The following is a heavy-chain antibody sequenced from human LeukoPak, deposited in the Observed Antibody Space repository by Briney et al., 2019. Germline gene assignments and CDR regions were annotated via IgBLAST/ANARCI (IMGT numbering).Heavy chain of an antibody. Sequence: GGSLRLSCAASGFTFSSYGMHWVRQAPGKGLEWVAFIRYDGSNKYYADSVKGRFTISRDNSKNTLYLQMNSLRAEDTAVYYCARRSGIAVAGAFDYWGQGTLVTVSS. CDR1: GFTFSSYG. J-gene: IGHJ4*02. CDR2: IRYDGSNK. V-gene: IGHV3-30*02. CDR3: ARRSGIAVAGAFDY. D-gene: IGHD6-19*01.